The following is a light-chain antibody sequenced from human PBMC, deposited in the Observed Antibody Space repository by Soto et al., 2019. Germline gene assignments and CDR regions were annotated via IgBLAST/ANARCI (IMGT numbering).Light chain of an antibody. J-gene: IGKJ5*01. V-gene: IGKV3-20*01. Sequence: PGEIATLSCRASQSVASGHLAWYQQTPGQAPRLLVSDASSRTTGIPDRFSGSASGTDFTLTISRLEPEDSAMYYCQQYGSSPVTFGQGTRLEIK. CDR1: QSVASGH. CDR2: DAS. CDR3: QQYGSSPVT.